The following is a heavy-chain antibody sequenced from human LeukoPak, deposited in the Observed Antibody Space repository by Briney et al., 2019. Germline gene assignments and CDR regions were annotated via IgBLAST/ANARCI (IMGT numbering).Heavy chain of an antibody. CDR3: AKDEGRLINNWYRQY. CDR1: GFTFSLFA. J-gene: IGHJ4*02. D-gene: IGHD1-1*01. V-gene: IGHV3-23*01. Sequence: GGSLRLSCKASGFTFSLFALTWVRQTPGGGLEWVSTIEQDSSGTYSADSVKGRFAISRDNSKNTLYLQLSSLTAEDTAVYYCAKDEGRLINNWYRQYWGQGTPVTVSS. CDR2: IEQDSSGT.